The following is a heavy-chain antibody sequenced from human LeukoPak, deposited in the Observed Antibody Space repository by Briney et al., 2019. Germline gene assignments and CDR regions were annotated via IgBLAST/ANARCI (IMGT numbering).Heavy chain of an antibody. J-gene: IGHJ4*02. D-gene: IGHD4-17*01. CDR3: AKDLYGDYDFDC. V-gene: IGHV3-23*01. Sequence: GGSLRLSCVASGFTSGVYAMSWVRQAPGKGLEWVSAFSGGGDSFYADSVRGRFSVSADNSKNTLYLQLNSLRAEDTAVYYCAKDLYGDYDFDCWGQGTLVTVSS. CDR2: FSGGGDS. CDR1: GFTSGVYA.